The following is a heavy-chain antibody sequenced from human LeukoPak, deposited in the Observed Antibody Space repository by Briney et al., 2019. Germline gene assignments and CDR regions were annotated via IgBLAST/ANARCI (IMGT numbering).Heavy chain of an antibody. Sequence: GASVKVSCKASGYTFTSYGISWVRQAPGQGLEWMGWISAYNGNTNYAQKLQGRVTMTTDTSTSTAYMELRSLRSDDTAVYYCARDVVRFLEWLSFSYSIYYGMDVWGQGTTVTVS. CDR3: ARDVVRFLEWLSFSYSIYYGMDV. CDR1: GYTFTSYG. J-gene: IGHJ6*02. CDR2: ISAYNGNT. D-gene: IGHD3-3*01. V-gene: IGHV1-18*01.